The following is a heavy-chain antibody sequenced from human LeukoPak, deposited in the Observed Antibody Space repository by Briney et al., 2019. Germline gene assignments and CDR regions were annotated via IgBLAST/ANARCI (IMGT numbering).Heavy chain of an antibody. J-gene: IGHJ6*03. V-gene: IGHV4-34*01. CDR1: GGSFSGYY. CDR2: INHSGST. Sequence: PSETLSLTCAVYGGSFSGYYWSWIRQPPGKGLEWIGEINHSGSTNYNPSLKSRVTISVDTSKNQFSLKLSPVTAADTAVYYCARGGGRGVIITGYYYYYYMDVWGKGTTVTVSS. CDR3: ARGGGRGVIITGYYYYYYMDV. D-gene: IGHD3-10*01.